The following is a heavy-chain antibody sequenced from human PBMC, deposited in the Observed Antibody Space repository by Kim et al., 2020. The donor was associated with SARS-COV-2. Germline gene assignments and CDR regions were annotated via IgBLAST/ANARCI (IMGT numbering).Heavy chain of an antibody. V-gene: IGHV3-30*04. CDR1: GFTFSNFA. D-gene: IGHD3-10*01. CDR3: ARERGGYYGSGSDGGMDV. J-gene: IGHJ6*02. Sequence: GGSLRLSCAASGFTFSNFAIHWVRQAPGKGLEWVALVSYDGSNKYYADSLKGRFTISRDNSKNTLFLQMNTLRVEDTAVYYCARERGGYYGSGSDGGMDVWGQGTTFTVSS. CDR2: VSYDGSNK.